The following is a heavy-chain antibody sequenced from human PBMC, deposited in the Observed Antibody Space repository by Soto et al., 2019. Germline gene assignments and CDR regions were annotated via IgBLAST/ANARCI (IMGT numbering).Heavy chain of an antibody. CDR2: ISSGSGII. CDR1: GFTLSSEA. J-gene: IGHJ5*01. CDR3: AGVGANSWFDS. D-gene: IGHD1-26*01. V-gene: IGHV3-48*01. Sequence: GGSLGLSCAASGFTLSSEAMNWARQAPGKGLEWVSYISSGSGIIYYADSVKGRFTISRDNAKNSLYLHMNSLRAEDTAVYYCAGVGANSWFDSWGQGTLVTVSS.